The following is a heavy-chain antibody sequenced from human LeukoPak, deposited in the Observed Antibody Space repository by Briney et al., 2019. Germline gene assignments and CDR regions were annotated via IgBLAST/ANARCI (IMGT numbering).Heavy chain of an antibody. J-gene: IGHJ4*02. Sequence: PGRSLRLSCAASGFTFSSYGMHWVRQAPGKGLEWVAVIWYDGSNKYYADSVKGRFTISRDNSKNTLYLQMNSLRAEDTAVYYCARDYDSSGYLDYWGQGTLVTVSS. CDR2: IWYDGSNK. D-gene: IGHD3-22*01. CDR3: ARDYDSSGYLDY. V-gene: IGHV3-33*01. CDR1: GFTFSSYG.